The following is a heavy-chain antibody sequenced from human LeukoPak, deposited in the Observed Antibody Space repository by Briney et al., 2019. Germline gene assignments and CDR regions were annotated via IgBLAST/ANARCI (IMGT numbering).Heavy chain of an antibody. J-gene: IGHJ3*02. D-gene: IGHD4-17*01. Sequence: PGGSLRLSCAASGFTFSSYAMSGVRQAPGKGLEWVSAISGSGGSTYYADSVKGRFTISRDNSKNTLYLQMNSLRAEDTAVYYCATTLDYDEGGRAFDIWGQGTMVTVSS. CDR3: ATTLDYDEGGRAFDI. CDR2: ISGSGGST. V-gene: IGHV3-23*01. CDR1: GFTFSSYA.